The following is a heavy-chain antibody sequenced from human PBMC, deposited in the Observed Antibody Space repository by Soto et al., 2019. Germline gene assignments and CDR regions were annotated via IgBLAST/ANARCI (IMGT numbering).Heavy chain of an antibody. CDR2: IFYSGST. D-gene: IGHD6-19*01. CDR3: ARGVDRQWADY. Sequence: SETLSLTCTVSGGSINGYFWTWIRQPPGKGLEWIGYIFYSGSTNYNPSLKSRVSISLHTSKNQFSLKLNSVTAADTAVYYCARGVDRQWADYWGQGTLVTVSS. CDR1: GGSINGYF. J-gene: IGHJ4*02. V-gene: IGHV4-59*01.